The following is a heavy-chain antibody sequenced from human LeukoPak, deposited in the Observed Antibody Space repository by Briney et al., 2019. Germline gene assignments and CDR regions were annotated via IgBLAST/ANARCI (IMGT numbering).Heavy chain of an antibody. D-gene: IGHD1-1*01. CDR3: ARGQLHLDY. CDR1: GGSFSGYY. V-gene: IGHV4-34*01. Sequence: PSETLSLTCAVYGGSFSGYYWSWIRQPPGKGLEWIGEINHSGSTNYNPSLESRVTISVDTSKNQFSLKLSSVTAADTAVYYCARGQLHLDYWGQGTLVTVSS. J-gene: IGHJ4*02. CDR2: INHSGST.